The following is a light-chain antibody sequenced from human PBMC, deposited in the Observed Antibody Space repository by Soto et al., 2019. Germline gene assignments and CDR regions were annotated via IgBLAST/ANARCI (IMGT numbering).Light chain of an antibody. Sequence: DIQLTQSPSTLSASVGDRVTITCRASQSISSWLAWYQQKPGKAPNLLIYKTSNLESGVPSRFSGSGSGTECTRTISSLQPDDFATYYCQYYNDYCWTFGQGTNVEIK. CDR3: QYYNDYCWT. CDR1: QSISSW. J-gene: IGKJ1*01. CDR2: KTS. V-gene: IGKV1-5*03.